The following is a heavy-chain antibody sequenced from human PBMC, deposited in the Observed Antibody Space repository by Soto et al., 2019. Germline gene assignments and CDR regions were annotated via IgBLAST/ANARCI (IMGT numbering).Heavy chain of an antibody. CDR3: ARSNRYCSSTSCYFKGY. J-gene: IGHJ4*02. V-gene: IGHV4-39*01. D-gene: IGHD2-2*01. CDR1: GGSISSSSYY. CDR2: IYYSGST. Sequence: TSETLSLTCTVSGGSISSSSYYWGWIRQPPGKGLEWIGSIYYSGSTYYNPSLKSRVTISVDTSKNQFSLKLSSVTAADTAVYYCARSNRYCSSTSCYFKGYWGQGTLVTVSS.